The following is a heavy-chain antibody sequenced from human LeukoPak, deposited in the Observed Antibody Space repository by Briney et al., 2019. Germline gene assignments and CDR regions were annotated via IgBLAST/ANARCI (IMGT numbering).Heavy chain of an antibody. CDR2: IKRDGSEI. Sequence: PGGSLRLSCAVSGFTFSEYWMAWVRQAPGKSLEWVANIKRDGSEIHYVDSVKGRFTISRDNAKNSLYLQMNSLRAEDTAVYNCARVVREDGSSYRPFGYWGQGTLVTVSS. V-gene: IGHV3-7*01. J-gene: IGHJ4*02. D-gene: IGHD3-22*01. CDR1: GFTFSEYW. CDR3: ARVVREDGSSYRPFGY.